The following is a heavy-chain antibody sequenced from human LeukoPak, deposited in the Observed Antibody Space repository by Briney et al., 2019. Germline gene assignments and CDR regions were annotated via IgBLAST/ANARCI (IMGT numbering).Heavy chain of an antibody. CDR2: IYHSGST. Sequence: SETLSLTCAVSGYSISSGYYWGWIRQPPGKGLEGIGSIYHSGSTYYNPSLKSRVTISVDTSKNQFSLKLNSVTAADTAVFYCARQGPSYDFWSGLNWFDPWAREPWSPSPQ. D-gene: IGHD3-3*01. CDR3: ARQGPSYDFWSGLNWFDP. V-gene: IGHV4-38-2*01. J-gene: IGHJ5*02. CDR1: GYSISSGYY.